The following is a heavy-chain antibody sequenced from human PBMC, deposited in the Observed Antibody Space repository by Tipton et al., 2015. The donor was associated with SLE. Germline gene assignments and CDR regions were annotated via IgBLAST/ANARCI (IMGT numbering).Heavy chain of an antibody. CDR2: INHSGST. J-gene: IGHJ6*02. V-gene: IGHV4-39*07. CDR1: GGSISSSSYY. CDR3: ATLYDFWSAYYTGSSYDMDV. D-gene: IGHD3-3*01. Sequence: TLSLTCTVSGGSISSSSYYWSWIRQPPGKGLEWIGEINHSGSTNYNSSLKSRVTISVDTSKKQFSLKLNSVTAADTAVYYCATLYDFWSAYYTGSSYDMDVWGQGITVTVSS.